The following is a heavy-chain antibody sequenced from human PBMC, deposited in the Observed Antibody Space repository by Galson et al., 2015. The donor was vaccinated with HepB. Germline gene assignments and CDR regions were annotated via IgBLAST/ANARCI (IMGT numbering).Heavy chain of an antibody. Sequence: SLRLSCAASGFTFSSCAMTWVRQAPGKGLEWVSGISPTGGPTYYADSVKGRFTVSRDNSRNTLYLQMNSLRAEDTAVYYCATDLRRFDPWGQGTLVIVSS. D-gene: IGHD3-9*01. CDR2: ISPTGGPT. CDR1: GFTFSSCA. V-gene: IGHV3-23*01. J-gene: IGHJ5*02. CDR3: ATDLRRFDP.